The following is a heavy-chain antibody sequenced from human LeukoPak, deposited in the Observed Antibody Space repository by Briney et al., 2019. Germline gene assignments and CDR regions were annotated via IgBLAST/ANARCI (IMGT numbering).Heavy chain of an antibody. CDR2: ISSSSSYI. D-gene: IGHD6-19*01. CDR3: ARDRYSSGWYDY. V-gene: IGHV3-21*01. Sequence: GGSLRLSCAASGFTFSSYNMNWVRQAPGKGLEWVSSISSSSSYIYYADSVKGRFTISRDNAKNSLYLQMNGLRAEDTAVYYCARDRYSSGWYDYWGQGTMVTVSS. CDR1: GFTFSSYN. J-gene: IGHJ4*02.